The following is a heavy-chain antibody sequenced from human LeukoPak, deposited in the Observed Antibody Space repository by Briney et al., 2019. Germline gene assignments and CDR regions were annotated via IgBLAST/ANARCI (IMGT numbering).Heavy chain of an antibody. J-gene: IGHJ4*02. CDR2: IDWDDDK. Sequence: RESGPALVKSTQTLTLTCTFSGFSLSTSGMCVSWIRQPPGKALEWLARIDWDDDKYYSTSLKTRLTISKDTSKNQVVLTMTNMDPVDTATYYCARMAWEAYDSSGYYINWGQGTLVTVSS. CDR3: ARMAWEAYDSSGYYIN. D-gene: IGHD3-22*01. V-gene: IGHV2-70*11. CDR1: GFSLSTSGMC.